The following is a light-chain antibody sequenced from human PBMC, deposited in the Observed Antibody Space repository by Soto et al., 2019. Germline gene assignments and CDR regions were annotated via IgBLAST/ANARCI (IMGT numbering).Light chain of an antibody. CDR3: LLSYCGAVV. CDR2: DTT. J-gene: IGLJ2*01. CDR1: TGAVTSGHY. V-gene: IGLV7-46*01. Sequence: QAVVTQEPSLTVSPGGTVTLTCGSSTGAVTSGHYSCWFQQKPGQAPRTLIYDTTNKHSWTPARFSGSLLGGKAALTLSGAQLEDESDYYCLLSYCGAVVFGGGTKLTVL.